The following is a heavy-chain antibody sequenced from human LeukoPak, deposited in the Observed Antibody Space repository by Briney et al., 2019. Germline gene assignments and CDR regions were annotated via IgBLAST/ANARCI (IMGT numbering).Heavy chain of an antibody. D-gene: IGHD3-22*01. Sequence: SETLSLTCTVSGGSISSYYWSWIRQPPGKGLEWIGYIYYSGSTNYNPSLKSRVTISVDTPKNQFSLRLSSVTAADTAVYYCARESYDSSGPGFDYWGQGTLVTVSS. CDR3: ARESYDSSGPGFDY. CDR2: IYYSGST. J-gene: IGHJ4*02. CDR1: GGSISSYY. V-gene: IGHV4-59*01.